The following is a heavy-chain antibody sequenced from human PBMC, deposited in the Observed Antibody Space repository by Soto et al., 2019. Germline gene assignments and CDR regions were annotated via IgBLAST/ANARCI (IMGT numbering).Heavy chain of an antibody. CDR1: GFSLSTSGVG. CDR2: IYWNDDK. D-gene: IGHD3-22*01. Sequence: QITLKESGPTLVKPTQTLTLTCTFSGFSLSTSGVGGGWIRQPPGKALEWLALIYWNDDKRYSPSLKSRLTITKDTSKNQVVLTMTNMDPVDTATYYCAHTVYYYDSSGYYYDDAFDIWGQGTMVTVSS. CDR3: AHTVYYYDSSGYYYDDAFDI. V-gene: IGHV2-5*01. J-gene: IGHJ3*02.